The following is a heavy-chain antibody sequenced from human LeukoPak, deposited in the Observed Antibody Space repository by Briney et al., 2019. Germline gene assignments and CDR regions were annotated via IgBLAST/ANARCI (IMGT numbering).Heavy chain of an antibody. CDR3: ARLAPGNYDILTGDPKVVFDY. CDR2: VHSSGST. D-gene: IGHD3-9*01. Sequence: SETLSLTCTVSGGSISSFFWSWIRQPPGKGLEWIGYVHSSGSTKYNPSLKSRLIISVDMSKNQFSLKLRSASVADTAVYYCARLAPGNYDILTGDPKVVFDYWGQGALVTVSS. J-gene: IGHJ4*02. CDR1: GGSISSFF. V-gene: IGHV4-59*01.